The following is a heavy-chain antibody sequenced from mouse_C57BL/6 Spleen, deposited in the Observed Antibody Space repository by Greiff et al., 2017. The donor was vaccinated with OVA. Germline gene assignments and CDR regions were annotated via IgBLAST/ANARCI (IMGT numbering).Heavy chain of an antibody. CDR1: GYTFTSYW. V-gene: IGHV1-55*01. J-gene: IGHJ3*01. Sequence: QVQLQQPGAELVKPGASVKMSCKASGYTFTSYWITWVKQRPGQGLEWIGDIYPGSGSTTYNEKFKSKATLTVDTSSSTAYMQLSSLTSEDSAVYYCARDYDYDASWFAYWGQGTLVTVSA. D-gene: IGHD2-4*01. CDR3: ARDYDYDASWFAY. CDR2: IYPGSGST.